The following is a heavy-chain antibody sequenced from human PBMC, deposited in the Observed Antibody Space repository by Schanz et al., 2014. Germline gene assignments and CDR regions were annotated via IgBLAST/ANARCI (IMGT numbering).Heavy chain of an antibody. Sequence: AHLVESGGGLVKPGGSLTLSCAASRFTVTNAWMSWVRQAPGKGLEWVGVISYDGSKKSYADSVKGRFTISRDNSKNTLYLQMNSLRAEDTAVYYCAKGRFGELSAFDIWGQGTMVTVSS. CDR3: AKGRFGELSAFDI. D-gene: IGHD3-10*01. CDR1: RFTVTNAW. J-gene: IGHJ3*02. V-gene: IGHV3-30*18. CDR2: ISYDGSKK.